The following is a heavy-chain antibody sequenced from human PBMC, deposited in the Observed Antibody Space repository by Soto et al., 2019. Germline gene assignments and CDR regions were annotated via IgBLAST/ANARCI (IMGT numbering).Heavy chain of an antibody. Sequence: EVQLVESGGGLVQPGGSLRLSCAASGFTFSSYWMHWVRQAPGKGLVWVSRINSDGSNTGYADSVKGRFTISRDNAKNTLYLQMNGLRAEDTAVCYCAKQFDYWGQGTLVTVSS. CDR1: GFTFSSYW. CDR3: AKQFDY. J-gene: IGHJ4*02. CDR2: INSDGSNT. V-gene: IGHV3-74*01.